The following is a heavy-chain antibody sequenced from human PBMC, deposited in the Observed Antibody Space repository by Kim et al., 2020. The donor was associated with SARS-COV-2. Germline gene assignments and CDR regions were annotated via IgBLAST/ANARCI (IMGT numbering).Heavy chain of an antibody. D-gene: IGHD3-10*01. CDR2: VYHSGST. CDR3: ARAYGSGSLYYFDS. CDR1: GGSISSGGDS. J-gene: IGHJ4*01. V-gene: IGHV4-30-2*01. Sequence: SETLSLTCAVSGGSISSGGDSWSWIRQPPGKGLEWIGYVYHSGSTYYNPSLKSRVTISIDRSKNQFSLNLSSVTAADTAVYFCARAYGSGSLYYFDSWGHGTLVTVTS.